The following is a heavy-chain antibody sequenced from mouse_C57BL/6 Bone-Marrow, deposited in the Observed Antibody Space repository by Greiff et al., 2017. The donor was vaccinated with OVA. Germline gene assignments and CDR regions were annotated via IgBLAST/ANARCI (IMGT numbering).Heavy chain of an antibody. V-gene: IGHV1-64*01. CDR1: GYTFTSYW. J-gene: IGHJ2*01. CDR2: IHPNTGST. CDR3: ARRSHYYGSSYGYFDY. Sequence: QVQLQQPGAELVKPGASVTLSCKASGYTFTSYWMHWVKQRPGQGLEWIGMIHPNTGSTNYNEKFKSKAILTVDKSSSTAYMQLSSLTSEDSAVDYCARRSHYYGSSYGYFDYWGQGTTLTVSS. D-gene: IGHD1-1*01.